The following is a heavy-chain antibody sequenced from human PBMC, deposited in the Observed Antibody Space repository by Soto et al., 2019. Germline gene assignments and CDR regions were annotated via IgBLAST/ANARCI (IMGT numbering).Heavy chain of an antibody. D-gene: IGHD2-15*01. J-gene: IGHJ5*02. V-gene: IGHV3-33*01. Sequence: GSLRLSCAASGLTFSSYGMHWVRQAPGKGLEWVAVIWYDGSNKYYAGSVKGRFTISRDNSKNTLYLQMNSLRAEDTAVYYCARDRYQGVVAANQDWFDPWGQGTLVTVSS. CDR2: IWYDGSNK. CDR1: GLTFSSYG. CDR3: ARDRYQGVVAANQDWFDP.